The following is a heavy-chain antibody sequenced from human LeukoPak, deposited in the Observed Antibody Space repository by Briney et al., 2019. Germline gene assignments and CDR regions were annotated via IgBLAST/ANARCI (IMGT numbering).Heavy chain of an antibody. Sequence: SETLSLTCTVSGGSISNHYWSWIRQPPGKGLEWIGFIYATGRTEYNPSFTSRATVSVDMSENQLSLKLSSVTAADTAMYYCARYFEVAGRWYLDYWGQGTLVTVSS. J-gene: IGHJ4*02. CDR1: GGSISNHY. D-gene: IGHD2-15*01. V-gene: IGHV4-4*08. CDR2: IYATGRT. CDR3: ARYFEVAGRWYLDY.